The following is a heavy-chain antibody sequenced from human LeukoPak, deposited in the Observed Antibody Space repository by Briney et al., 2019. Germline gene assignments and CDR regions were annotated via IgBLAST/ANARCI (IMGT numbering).Heavy chain of an antibody. CDR3: AKSPQLIPSNYFDY. D-gene: IGHD2-21*01. V-gene: IGHV3-30*18. Sequence: GRSLRLSCAASGFTFSSYGMHWVRQAPGKGLEWVAVISYDGSNKYYADSVKGRFTISRDNSKNTLYLQMNSLRAEDTAVYYCAKSPQLIPSNYFDYWGQGTLVTVSS. CDR2: ISYDGSNK. CDR1: GFTFSSYG. J-gene: IGHJ4*02.